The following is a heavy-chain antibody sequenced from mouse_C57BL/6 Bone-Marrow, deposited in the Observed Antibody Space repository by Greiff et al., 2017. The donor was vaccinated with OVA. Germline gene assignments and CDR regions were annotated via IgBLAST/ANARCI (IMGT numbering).Heavy chain of an antibody. CDR2: IYPGSGNT. D-gene: IGHD1-1*01. J-gene: IGHJ2*01. CDR3: ASPYYYGSSLLGY. Sequence: QVQLQQSGAELVRPGASVKLSCKASGYTFTDYYINWVKQRPGQGLEWIARIYPGSGNTYYNEKFKGKATLTAEKSSSTAYMQLSSLTSEDSAVYFCASPYYYGSSLLGYWGQGTTLTVSS. CDR1: GYTFTDYY. V-gene: IGHV1-76*01.